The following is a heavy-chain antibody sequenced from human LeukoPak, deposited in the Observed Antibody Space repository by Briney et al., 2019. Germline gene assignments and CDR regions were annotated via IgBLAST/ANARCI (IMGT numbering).Heavy chain of an antibody. D-gene: IGHD3-16*02. V-gene: IGHV3-21*01. CDR3: ARDRAGIVGGIHDY. CDR1: GFTFSDYT. J-gene: IGHJ4*02. CDR2: ISSRTTYI. Sequence: GGSLRLSCAASGFTFSDYTMTWVRQAPGKGLEWVSSISSRTTYIYYADSVKGRFTISRDNTQNSLSLQMNSLRAEDTALYYCARDRAGIVGGIHDYWGQGTLVTVSS.